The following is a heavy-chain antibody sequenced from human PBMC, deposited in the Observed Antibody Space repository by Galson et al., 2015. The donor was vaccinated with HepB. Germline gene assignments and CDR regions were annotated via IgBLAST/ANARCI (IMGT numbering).Heavy chain of an antibody. D-gene: IGHD6-19*01. CDR1: GGSFSGYY. V-gene: IGHV4-34*07. CDR2: TNHSGST. Sequence: ETLSLTCAVYGGSFSGYYWSWSRQPPGKGLEWIGETNHSGSTNYNPSLKSRVTILVDTSQNQFSLKLRSVTAADTVVYYGLERAVAGPPSWFDPWGQGTLVTVSS. CDR3: LERAVAGPPSWFDP. J-gene: IGHJ5*02.